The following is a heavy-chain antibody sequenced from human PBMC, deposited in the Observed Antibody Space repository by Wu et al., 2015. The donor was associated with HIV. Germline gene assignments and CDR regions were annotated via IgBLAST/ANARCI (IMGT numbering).Heavy chain of an antibody. Sequence: QVQVVQSGAEVKKPGASVKVSCKTSGYTFINHYIHWVRQAPGQGLEWMGIINPSDGSRSYAQKFQGRVTMTRDTATNTVYMEVSSLRSDDTAVYYCARGRLDHGGYYGMDVWGQGDHGHRLL. CDR1: GYTFINHY. D-gene: IGHD4-23*01. CDR3: ARGRLDHGGYYGMDV. V-gene: IGHV1-46*01. J-gene: IGHJ6*02. CDR2: INPSDGSR.